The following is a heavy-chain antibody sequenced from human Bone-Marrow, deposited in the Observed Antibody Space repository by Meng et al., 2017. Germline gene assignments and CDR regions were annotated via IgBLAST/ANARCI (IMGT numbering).Heavy chain of an antibody. CDR2: ISYNGSNK. CDR3: ARALSSGYVDY. Sequence: QGRLVEAGGGVVQPRRSLILSCAASGFTFSSYALHWVRQAPGKGLEWVAVISYNGSNKYYADSVKGRFTTSRDNSKNTLYLQMNSLRAEDTAVYYCARALSSGYVDYWGQGTLVTVSS. J-gene: IGHJ4*02. D-gene: IGHD3-22*01. V-gene: IGHV3-30*01. CDR1: GFTFSSYA.